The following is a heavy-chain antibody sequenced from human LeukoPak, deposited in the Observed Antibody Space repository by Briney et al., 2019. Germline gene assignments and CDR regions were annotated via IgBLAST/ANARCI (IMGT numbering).Heavy chain of an antibody. CDR1: GFTFSSYG. J-gene: IGHJ4*02. Sequence: GGTLRLSCAASGFTFSSYGMSWVRQAPGKGLEWVSAISGSGGSTYYADSVKGRFTISRDNSKNTLYLQMNSLRAEDTAVYYCAKSQGYDILTGYIPWGQGTLVTVSS. CDR3: AKSQGYDILTGYIP. V-gene: IGHV3-23*01. D-gene: IGHD3-9*01. CDR2: ISGSGGST.